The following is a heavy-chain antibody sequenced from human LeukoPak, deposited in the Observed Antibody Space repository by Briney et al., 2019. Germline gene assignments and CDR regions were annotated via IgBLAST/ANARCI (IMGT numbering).Heavy chain of an antibody. CDR2: IFTSGST. CDR3: ARIYDFWSGFNGFVR. D-gene: IGHD3-3*01. Sequence: PSETLSLTCTVSGGFISSYYWRWIRQPAGKGLEWIGRIFTSGSTNYNPSLKSRVTMSVDTSKNQLSLKLSSVTAAYTAVSYCARIYDFWSGFNGFVRWGQGTLVTVSS. J-gene: IGHJ5*02. CDR1: GGFISSYY. V-gene: IGHV4-4*07.